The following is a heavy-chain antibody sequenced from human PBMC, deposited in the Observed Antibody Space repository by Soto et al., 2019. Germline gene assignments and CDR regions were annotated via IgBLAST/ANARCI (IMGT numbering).Heavy chain of an antibody. Sequence: GSLKICCAAYGLTFSSYWMSWVRQAPGKGLEWVANIKQDGSEKYYVDSVKGRFTISRDNAKNSLYLQMNSLRAEDTAVYYCARGVFLVVVGAFDASDISCQAIIVTVS. CDR2: IKQDGSEK. D-gene: IGHD1-26*01. CDR1: GLTFSSYW. J-gene: IGHJ3*02. CDR3: ARGVFLVVVGAFDASDI. V-gene: IGHV3-7*04.